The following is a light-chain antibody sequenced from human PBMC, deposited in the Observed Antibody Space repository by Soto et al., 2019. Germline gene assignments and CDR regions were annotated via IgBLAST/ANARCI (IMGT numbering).Light chain of an antibody. CDR2: AAS. J-gene: IGKJ5*01. CDR3: QQSYSTPPIT. V-gene: IGKV1-39*01. CDR1: QSISSY. Sequence: DIQMTQSQSSLSASVGDRVALNCRASQSISSYLNWYQQKPGKAPKLLIYAASSLQSGVPSRFSGSGSGTDFTLTISSLQPEDFATYYCQQSYSTPPITFGQGTRLEIK.